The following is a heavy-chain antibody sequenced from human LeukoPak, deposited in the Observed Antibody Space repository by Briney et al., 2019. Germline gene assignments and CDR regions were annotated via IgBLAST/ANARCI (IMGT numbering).Heavy chain of an antibody. CDR2: INQEASRT. V-gene: IGHV3-7*01. D-gene: IGHD2/OR15-2a*01. Sequence: PGGSLRLSCAAFGFTFRSYWMSWVRQAPGKGLEWLGHINQEASRTDHADSVKGRFTISRDNSRNLLYLHMSSLRAEDTAVYYCAKYLSRAFDSWGQGILVSVSS. CDR1: GFTFRSYW. CDR3: AKYLSRAFDS. J-gene: IGHJ4*02.